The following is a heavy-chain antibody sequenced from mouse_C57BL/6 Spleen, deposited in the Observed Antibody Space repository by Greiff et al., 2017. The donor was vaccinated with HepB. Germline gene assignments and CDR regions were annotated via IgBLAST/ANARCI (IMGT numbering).Heavy chain of an antibody. CDR3: ARSRQLRQPSLFAY. CDR1: GYAFSSSW. Sequence: VQLVESGPELVKPGASVKISCKASGYAFSSSWMNWVKQRPGKGLEWIGRIYPGDGDTNYNGKFKGKATLTADKSSSTAYMQLSSLTSEDSAVYFCARSRQLRQPSLFAYWGQGTLVTVSA. D-gene: IGHD3-2*02. V-gene: IGHV1-82*01. CDR2: IYPGDGDT. J-gene: IGHJ3*01.